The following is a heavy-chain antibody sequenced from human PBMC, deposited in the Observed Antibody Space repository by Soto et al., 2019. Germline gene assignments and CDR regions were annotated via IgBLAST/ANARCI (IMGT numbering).Heavy chain of an antibody. CDR1: GGSFSGYY. Sequence: PSETLSLTCAVYGGSFSGYYWSWIRQPPGKGLEWIGEINHSGSTNYNPSLKSRVTISVDTSKNQFSLKLSSVTAADTAVYYCARTDTAMPLDYWGQATLVTVSS. CDR3: ARTDTAMPLDY. V-gene: IGHV4-34*01. J-gene: IGHJ4*02. CDR2: INHSGST. D-gene: IGHD5-18*01.